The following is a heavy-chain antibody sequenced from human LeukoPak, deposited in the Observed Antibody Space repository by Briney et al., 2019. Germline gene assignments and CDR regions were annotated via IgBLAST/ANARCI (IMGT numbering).Heavy chain of an antibody. CDR2: MQPNSGNT. Sequence: ASVKVSCKTSGYTFTSYDINWVRQTPGQGLEWMGWMQPNSGNTGYAQKFQGRITFTRDTSIRTAYMELRSLRSEDTAVYYCARVGHGYCISTSCYPLSDFWGQGTLVAVSS. D-gene: IGHD2-2*03. CDR3: ARVGHGYCISTSCYPLSDF. J-gene: IGHJ4*02. CDR1: GYTFTSYD. V-gene: IGHV1-8*01.